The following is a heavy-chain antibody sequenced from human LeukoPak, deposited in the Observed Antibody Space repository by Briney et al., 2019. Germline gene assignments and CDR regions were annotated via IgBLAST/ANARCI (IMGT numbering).Heavy chain of an antibody. D-gene: IGHD3-3*01. CDR2: ISSSSSTI. J-gene: IGHJ6*04. CDR3: ARDPRTIFNLDV. Sequence: GGSLRLSCAASGFTFSSYSMNWVRQAPGKGLEWVSYISSSSSTIYYADSVKGRFTISRDNAKNSLYLQMNSLRAEDTAVYYCARDPRTIFNLDVWGKGTTVTVPS. CDR1: GFTFSSYS. V-gene: IGHV3-48*01.